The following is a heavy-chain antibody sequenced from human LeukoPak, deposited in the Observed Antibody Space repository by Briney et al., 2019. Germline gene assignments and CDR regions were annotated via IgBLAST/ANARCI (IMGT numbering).Heavy chain of an antibody. CDR2: ISAYNGNT. D-gene: IGHD3-22*01. V-gene: IGHV1-18*01. CDR1: GYTFTSYG. Sequence: ASVKVSCKASGYTFTSYGISWVRQAPGQGLEWMGWISAYNGNTNYAQKLQGRVTMTTDTSTSTAYMELRSLRSDDTAVYYRARVCPFYDSSGYYLDAFDIWGQGTMVTVSS. CDR3: ARVCPFYDSSGYYLDAFDI. J-gene: IGHJ3*02.